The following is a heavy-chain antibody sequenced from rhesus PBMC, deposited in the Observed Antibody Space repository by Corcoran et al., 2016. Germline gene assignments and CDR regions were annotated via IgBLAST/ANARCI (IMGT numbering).Heavy chain of an antibody. J-gene: IGHJ4*01. V-gene: IGHV4-143*01. CDR2: IYGKSEST. Sequence: QVQLQESGPGLVKPSETLSLTCTVSGGSISGYYYWSWIRQPPGKGLEWIGGIYGKSESTYYNPSLKSRVTISKDTSKNQFSLKLSSVTAADTAVYYCAALRRDYWGQGVLVTVSS. CDR3: AALRRDY. CDR1: GGSISGYYY.